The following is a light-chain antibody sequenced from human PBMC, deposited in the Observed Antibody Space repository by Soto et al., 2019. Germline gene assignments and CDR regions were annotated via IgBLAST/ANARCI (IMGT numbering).Light chain of an antibody. CDR2: DAS. CDR1: QSVSSY. V-gene: IGKV3-11*01. Sequence: EIVVTQSPATLSLSPGDRATLSCRASQSVSSYLAWYQQKPGQAPRLLIYDASNRATGIPARFSGSGSGTDFTLTITTLEPEDFAVYYCQQRSNWPSTFGGGTKVDIK. J-gene: IGKJ4*01. CDR3: QQRSNWPST.